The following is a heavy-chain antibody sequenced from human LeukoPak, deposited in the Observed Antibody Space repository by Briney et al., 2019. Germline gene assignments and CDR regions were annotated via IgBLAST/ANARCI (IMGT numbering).Heavy chain of an antibody. J-gene: IGHJ3*02. D-gene: IGHD2-2*01. V-gene: IGHV4-39*01. CDR2: IYYSGST. Sequence: SETLSLTCTVSGGSISSSGYYWGWIRQPPGKGLEWIGSIYYSGSTYYDPSLKSRVTISEDTSKNQFSLKLSSVTAADTAVYYCAVYCSSTSCYARRAFDIWGQGTTVTVSS. CDR1: GGSISSSGYY. CDR3: AVYCSSTSCYARRAFDI.